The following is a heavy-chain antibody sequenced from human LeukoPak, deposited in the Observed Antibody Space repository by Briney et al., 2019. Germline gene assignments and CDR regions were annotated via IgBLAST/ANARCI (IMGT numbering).Heavy chain of an antibody. Sequence: PGGSLRLSCAVSGFPLSSYAMSWVRQAPGKGLEWVSVIYSGGSTYYADSVKGRFTISRDNSKNTLYLQMNSLRAEDTAVYYCASEYYYGSGSPNYYYYMDVWGKGTTVTISS. V-gene: IGHV3-53*01. CDR3: ASEYYYGSGSPNYYYYMDV. D-gene: IGHD3-10*01. CDR1: GFPLSSYA. CDR2: IYSGGST. J-gene: IGHJ6*03.